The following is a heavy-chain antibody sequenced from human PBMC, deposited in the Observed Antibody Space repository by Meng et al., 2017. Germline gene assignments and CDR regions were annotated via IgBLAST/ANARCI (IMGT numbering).Heavy chain of an antibody. J-gene: IGHJ4*02. CDR1: GGTLSSYA. Sequence: GRRVLSGGEVKKPESSGKVSCKASGGTLSSYAISWARQAPGQGLEWMGGIIPIFGTANYAQKFQGRVTITADKSTSTAYMELSSLRSEDTAVYYCARGVGYGGNSLYFDYWGQGTLVTVSS. CDR3: ARGVGYGGNSLYFDY. D-gene: IGHD4-23*01. CDR2: IIPIFGTA. V-gene: IGHV1-69*06.